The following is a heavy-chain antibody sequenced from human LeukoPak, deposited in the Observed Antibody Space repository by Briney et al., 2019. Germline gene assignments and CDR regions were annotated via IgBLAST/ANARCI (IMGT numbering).Heavy chain of an antibody. CDR2: IYYSGST. Sequence: SETLSLTCTVSGGSISSSSYYWGWLRQPPGKGLEWIGSIYYSGSTYYNPSLKSRVTISVDTSKNQFSLKLSSVTAADTAVYYCARPTIVVAATRVAFDIWGQGTMVTVSA. CDR3: ARPTIVVAATRVAFDI. D-gene: IGHD2-15*01. V-gene: IGHV4-39*01. J-gene: IGHJ3*02. CDR1: GGSISSSSYY.